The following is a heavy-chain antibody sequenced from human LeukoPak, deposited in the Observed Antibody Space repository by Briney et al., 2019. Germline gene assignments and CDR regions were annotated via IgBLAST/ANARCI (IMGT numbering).Heavy chain of an antibody. Sequence: GSLRLSCAGSGFTFRNYWMTWVRQAPGKGLEWVANIKQDGSEKYYVDSVKGRFTISRDNAKNSLYLQMNSLRAEDTAVYYCARVSGIWYYYYMDVWSKGTTVTISS. D-gene: IGHD1-14*01. CDR2: IKQDGSEK. CDR1: GFTFRNYW. J-gene: IGHJ6*03. CDR3: ARVSGIWYYYYMDV. V-gene: IGHV3-7*01.